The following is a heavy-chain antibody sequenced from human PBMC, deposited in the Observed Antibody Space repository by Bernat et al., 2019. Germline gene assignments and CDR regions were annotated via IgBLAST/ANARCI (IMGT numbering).Heavy chain of an antibody. D-gene: IGHD1-26*01. CDR2: ISAYNGNT. CDR3: ARHYSGSYWGADDAFDI. J-gene: IGHJ3*02. Sequence: QVQLVQSGAEVKKPGASVKVSCKASGYTFTSYGISWVRQAPGQGLEWMGWISAYNGNTNYAQKLQGRVTMTTDTSTSTAYMELRSLRSDDTAVYYCARHYSGSYWGADDAFDIWGQGTMVTVSS. CDR1: GYTFTSYG. V-gene: IGHV1-18*01.